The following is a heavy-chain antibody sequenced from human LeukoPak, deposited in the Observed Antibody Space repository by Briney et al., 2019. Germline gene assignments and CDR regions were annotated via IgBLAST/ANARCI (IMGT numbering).Heavy chain of an antibody. CDR3: ARDPGYSYGSYYGMDV. Sequence: GGSLRLSCAASGFTVSSNYMSWVRQAPGKGLEGVSVIYSGGSTYYADSVKGRFTISRDNSKNTLYLQMNSLRAEDTAVYYCARDPGYSYGSYYGMDVWGQGTTVTVSS. V-gene: IGHV3-66*02. CDR2: IYSGGST. J-gene: IGHJ6*02. D-gene: IGHD5-18*01. CDR1: GFTVSSNY.